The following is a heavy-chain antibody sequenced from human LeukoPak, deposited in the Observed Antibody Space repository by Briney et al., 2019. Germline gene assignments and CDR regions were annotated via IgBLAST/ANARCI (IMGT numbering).Heavy chain of an antibody. D-gene: IGHD3-3*01. Sequence: EASVKVSCKASGGTFNNNGFSWVRQAPGQGLEWMGGIIPIFGTANYTQKFQGRVTITADKSTSTAYMELSSLRSDDTAVYYCVRSITIFGVVILFGYWGQGTLVTVSS. CDR2: IIPIFGTA. CDR3: VRSITIFGVVILFGY. J-gene: IGHJ4*02. V-gene: IGHV1-69*06. CDR1: GGTFNNNG.